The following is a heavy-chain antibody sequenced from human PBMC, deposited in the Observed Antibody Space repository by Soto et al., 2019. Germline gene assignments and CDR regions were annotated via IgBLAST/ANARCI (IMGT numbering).Heavy chain of an antibody. Sequence: SVKVSCSACGFSFTSSAVQGVRQARGQRLEWIGWIVVGSGNTNYAQKFQERVTITRDMSTSTAYMELSSLRSEDTAVYYCARDQLRFLEWLGPRYDAFDIWGQGTMVTVSS. CDR3: ARDQLRFLEWLGPRYDAFDI. D-gene: IGHD3-3*01. V-gene: IGHV1-58*01. CDR1: GFSFTSSA. J-gene: IGHJ3*02. CDR2: IVVGSGNT.